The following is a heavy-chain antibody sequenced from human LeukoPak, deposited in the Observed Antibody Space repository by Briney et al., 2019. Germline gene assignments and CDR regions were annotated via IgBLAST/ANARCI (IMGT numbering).Heavy chain of an antibody. CDR2: ISNSGSTV. CDR1: GFTFSSYE. V-gene: IGHV3-48*03. D-gene: IGHD5-18*01. CDR3: ANRRGTAMLFEY. Sequence: PGGSLRLSCAAAGFTFSSYEMNWVRQAPGKGLEWISYISNSGSTVYYADSVKGRFTISRDNYKNTLYLQMNSLRVEDTAVYYCANRRGTAMLFEYWGQGALVTVSS. J-gene: IGHJ1*01.